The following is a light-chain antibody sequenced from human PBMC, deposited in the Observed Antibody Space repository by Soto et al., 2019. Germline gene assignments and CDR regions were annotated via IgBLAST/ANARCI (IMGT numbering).Light chain of an antibody. CDR1: QDISNY. V-gene: IGKV1-33*01. CDR2: DAS. Sequence: DIQMTQSPSSLSASVGDRVTITCQASQDISNYLYWYQQKPGKAPKLLIYDASKLETGVPSRFSGGGSGTDFTFTISSLQPEDIAAYYCQQDDNLPPWTFGQGTKLEIK. J-gene: IGKJ2*02. CDR3: QQDDNLPPWT.